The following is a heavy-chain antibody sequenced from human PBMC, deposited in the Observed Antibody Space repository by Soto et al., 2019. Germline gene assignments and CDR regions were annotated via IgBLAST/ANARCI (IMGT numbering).Heavy chain of an antibody. Sequence: SEALPLSCSVSGGSASRDAYFGSRLRQHPGKGLERIGDIHYSGTTYYNPSLKSRVTMSVDSSKNQFSVKLSSVTAADTAVYYCARWRLGWYYYDSGGYHRDYWGQGTLVT. CDR1: GGSASRDAYF. CDR2: IHYSGTT. CDR3: ARWRLGWYYYDSGGYHRDY. V-gene: IGHV4-31*03. D-gene: IGHD3-22*01. J-gene: IGHJ4*02.